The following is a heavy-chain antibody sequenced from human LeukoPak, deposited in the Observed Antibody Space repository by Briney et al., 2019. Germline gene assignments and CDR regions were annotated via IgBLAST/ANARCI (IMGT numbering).Heavy chain of an antibody. V-gene: IGHV3-66*01. CDR3: ARAWSGAQYYFDY. Sequence: GVSLRLSCAASGFTASSNYMNWVRQAPGKGLEWVSIIYSGGSTYYADSVKGRFTISRDNSKNTLYLQMNSLRAEDTAIYYCARAWSGAQYYFDYWGQGTLVTVSS. D-gene: IGHD3-3*01. CDR1: GFTASSNY. CDR2: IYSGGST. J-gene: IGHJ4*02.